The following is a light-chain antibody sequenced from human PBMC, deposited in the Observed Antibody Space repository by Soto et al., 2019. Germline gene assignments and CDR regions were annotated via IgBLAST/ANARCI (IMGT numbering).Light chain of an antibody. V-gene: IGLV2-14*01. CDR1: SSDVGGYNY. CDR3: SSYTSSSTLENWV. J-gene: IGLJ3*02. CDR2: DVS. Sequence: QSALTQPASVSGSPGQSITISCTGTSSDVGGYNYVSWYQQHPGKAPKLMIYDVSNRPSGVSNRFSGSKSGNTASLTISGLQAEDEADYYCSSYTSSSTLENWVFGGGTKVTVL.